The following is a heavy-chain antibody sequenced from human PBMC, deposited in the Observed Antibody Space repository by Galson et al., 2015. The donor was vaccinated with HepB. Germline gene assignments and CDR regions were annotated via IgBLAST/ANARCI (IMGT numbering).Heavy chain of an antibody. CDR3: ARDWRGSYPGLRGLDGMDV. J-gene: IGHJ6*02. CDR2: IRYDGSNK. V-gene: IGHV3-30*02. CDR1: GFTFSSYG. Sequence: SLRLSCAASGFTFSSYGMHWVRQAPGKGLEWVAFIRYDGSNKYYADSVKGRFTISRDNSKNTLYLQMNSLRAEDTAVYYCARDWRGSYPGLRGLDGMDVWGQGTTVTVSS. D-gene: IGHD1-26*01.